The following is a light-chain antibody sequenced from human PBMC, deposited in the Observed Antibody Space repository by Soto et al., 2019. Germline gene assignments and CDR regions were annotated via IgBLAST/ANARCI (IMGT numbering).Light chain of an antibody. CDR3: SSYTTSGTPYV. Sequence: QSVLTQPASVCGSPGQSITISCAGSNSDIGSYKYVSWFQQHPGNAPKLIISDVRDRPSGVSTRFSGSKSGNTASLTISGLQPEDEADYYCSSYTTSGTPYVFGTGTKVTVL. J-gene: IGLJ1*01. V-gene: IGLV2-14*01. CDR1: NSDIGSYKY. CDR2: DVR.